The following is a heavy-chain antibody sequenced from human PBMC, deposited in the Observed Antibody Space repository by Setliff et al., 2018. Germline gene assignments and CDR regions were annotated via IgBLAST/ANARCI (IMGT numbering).Heavy chain of an antibody. V-gene: IGHV1-18*01. D-gene: IGHD2-15*01. CDR1: GYTFSRYG. Sequence: ASVKVSCKASGYTFSRYGISWVRQAPGQGLEWMGWISAYNGNTNYAQKLQGRVTMTTDTSTSTAYMELNSLTSEDTAVYYCARSPAVLGIVYLDPWGQGTLVTAPQ. J-gene: IGHJ5*02. CDR2: ISAYNGNT. CDR3: ARSPAVLGIVYLDP.